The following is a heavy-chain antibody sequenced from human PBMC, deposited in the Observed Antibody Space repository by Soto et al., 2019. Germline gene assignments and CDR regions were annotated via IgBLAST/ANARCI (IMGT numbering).Heavy chain of an antibody. CDR1: GFICSSYD. D-gene: IGHD2-8*02. Sequence: GGSLRLSCAASGFICSSYDMSWVRQAPGKGLEWVSTILVDGRTFYVDSVKGRFTISRDSSQNTVFLQVNSLTAGDTALYYCAKATAAGGGAFDICGQGTMVTVSS. CDR2: ILVDGRT. CDR3: AKATAAGGGAFDI. J-gene: IGHJ3*02. V-gene: IGHV3-23*01.